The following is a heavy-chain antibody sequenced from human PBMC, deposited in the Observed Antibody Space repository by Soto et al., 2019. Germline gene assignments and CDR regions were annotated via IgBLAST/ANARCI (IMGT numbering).Heavy chain of an antibody. Sequence: GGSLRLSCAASGFTFSSYDMSWVRQAPGKGLEWVSGVSASGSITSYADSAKGRFTISRDNAKDTVFLQMSSLRAEDTAVYFCAKGDCSGGRCYRGFDYWGQGTLVTVSS. V-gene: IGHV3-23*01. J-gene: IGHJ4*02. CDR2: VSASGSIT. CDR1: GFTFSSYD. D-gene: IGHD2-15*01. CDR3: AKGDCSGGRCYRGFDY.